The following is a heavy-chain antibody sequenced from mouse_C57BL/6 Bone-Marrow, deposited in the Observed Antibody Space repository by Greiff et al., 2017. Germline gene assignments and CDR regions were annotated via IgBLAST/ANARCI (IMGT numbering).Heavy chain of an antibody. V-gene: IGHV5-4*01. CDR1: GFTFSSYA. CDR2: ISDGGSYT. D-gene: IGHD1-1*01. CDR3: ARDSTPGWFAY. Sequence: EVKLVESGGGLVKPGGSLKLSCAASGFTFSSYAMSWVRQTPEKRLEWVATISDGGSYTYYPDNVKGRFTISRDNAKNNLYLQMSHLKSEDTAMYYCARDSTPGWFAYWGQGTLATVSA. J-gene: IGHJ3*01.